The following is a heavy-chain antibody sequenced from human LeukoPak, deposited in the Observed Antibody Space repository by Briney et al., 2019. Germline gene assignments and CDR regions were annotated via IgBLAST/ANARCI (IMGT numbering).Heavy chain of an antibody. CDR3: ARVEGSSHINYFDY. J-gene: IGHJ4*02. D-gene: IGHD6-13*01. V-gene: IGHV1-2*02. CDR1: GYTFTGYY. CDR2: INPNSGGT. Sequence: GASVKVSCKASGYTFTGYYMHWVRQAPGQGLEWMGWINPNSGGTNYAQKFQGRVTMTRDTSISTAYMELSRLRSDDTAVYYCARVEGSSHINYFDYWGQGTLVTVSS.